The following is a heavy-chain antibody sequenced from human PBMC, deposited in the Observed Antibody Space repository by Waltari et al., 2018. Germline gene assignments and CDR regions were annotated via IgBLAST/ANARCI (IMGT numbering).Heavy chain of an antibody. CDR3: AKDAFGNTYLDH. CDR1: GFSLSNFG. V-gene: IGHV3-30*18. CDR2: AFFDGIKT. J-gene: IGHJ5*02. D-gene: IGHD3-10*01. Sequence: QVQLVESGGGVVQPGRSLRLSCAASGFSLSNFGMHWVRQAPGKGLEWVALAFFDGIKTDYADSVRGRFTISRDNSKNTLYLDINNLRVDDTGIYYCAKDAFGNTYLDHWGQGTVVTVSS.